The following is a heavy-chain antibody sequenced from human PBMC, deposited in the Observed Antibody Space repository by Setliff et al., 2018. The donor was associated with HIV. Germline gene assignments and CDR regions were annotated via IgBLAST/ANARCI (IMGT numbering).Heavy chain of an antibody. CDR1: GYTFTAYG. V-gene: IGHV1-46*01. D-gene: IGHD2-2*03. CDR2: INPNGGST. J-gene: IGHJ5*02. CDR3: ARGGPGASFGYDWFDP. Sequence: ASVKVSCKPSGYTFTAYGLSWVRQAPGQGPEWMGIINPNGGSTNYAQKFEGRVAIPADTSTNNVHMYLSSLRSEDTAIYYCARGGPGASFGYDWFDPWGQGTPVTVSS.